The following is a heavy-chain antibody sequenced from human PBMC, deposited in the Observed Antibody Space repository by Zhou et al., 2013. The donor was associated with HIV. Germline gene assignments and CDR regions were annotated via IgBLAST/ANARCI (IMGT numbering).Heavy chain of an antibody. CDR2: ISSYTGDT. CDR1: GYTFTNYG. V-gene: IGHV1-18*01. CDR3: TRAGLYYDSGGQQQYHQH. D-gene: IGHD3-22*01. J-gene: IGHJ1*01. Sequence: QVQLLQSGSEMKKPGASVKVSCKTSGYTFTNYGISWVRQAPGQGLEWLGSISSYTGDTNYAQRLQGRVTMTTDTSTSTAYMELRTLRSDDTAVYYCTRAGLYYDSGGQQQYHQHWGQGTLVTVSS.